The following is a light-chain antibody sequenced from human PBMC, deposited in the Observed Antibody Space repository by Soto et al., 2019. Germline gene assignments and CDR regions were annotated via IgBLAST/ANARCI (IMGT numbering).Light chain of an antibody. CDR1: QSISSW. J-gene: IGKJ2*01. V-gene: IGKV1-5*03. CDR2: KAS. CDR3: QQYNSYPYT. Sequence: DIQMTQSPSTLSATVGDRVTITCRASQSISSWLAWYQQKPGKAPKLLIYKASSLESGVPSRFSGSGSGTEFTLTISSLQPDDFATYYCQQYNSYPYTFGQGTKLEIK.